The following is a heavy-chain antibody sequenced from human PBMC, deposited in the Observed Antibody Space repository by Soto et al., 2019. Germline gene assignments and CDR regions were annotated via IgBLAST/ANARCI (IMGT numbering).Heavy chain of an antibody. CDR3: AAEIDAYAAFNH. J-gene: IGHJ5*02. D-gene: IGHD2-15*01. CDR2: VVVGSDNT. CDR1: GFTFSKSS. Sequence: ASVKVSCKTSGFTFSKSSVQWMRQARGQRLEWIGWVVVGSDNTRYAQNFQDRVTITRDMSTSTSYMELSSLTSEDTAVYFFAAEIDAYAAFNHWGQGTPVTGSS. V-gene: IGHV1-58*01.